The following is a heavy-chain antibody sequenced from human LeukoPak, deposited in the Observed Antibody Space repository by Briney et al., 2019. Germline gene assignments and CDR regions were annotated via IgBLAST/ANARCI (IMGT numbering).Heavy chain of an antibody. CDR3: ARGSHSPYSSSWYGRGYYYYMDV. Sequence: ASVKVSCKASGYTFTSYYMHWVRQAPGQGLEWMGIINPSGGSTSYAQKFQGRVTMTTDTSTSTAYMELRSLRSDDTAVYYCARGSHSPYSSSWYGRGYYYYMDVWGKGTTVTISS. CDR1: GYTFTSYY. J-gene: IGHJ6*03. D-gene: IGHD6-13*01. CDR2: INPSGGST. V-gene: IGHV1-46*01.